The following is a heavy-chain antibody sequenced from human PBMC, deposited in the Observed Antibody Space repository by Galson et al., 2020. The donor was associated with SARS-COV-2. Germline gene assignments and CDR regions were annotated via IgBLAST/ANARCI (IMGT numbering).Heavy chain of an antibody. D-gene: IGHD1-26*01. CDR1: GYMFTKYW. J-gene: IGHJ6*03. CDR2: IDPDDSYT. CDR3: ARSSYYGGYNYYYCYYMDV. Sequence: HGDSLKISCKASGYMFTKYWINWVRQTPGKGLEWMGRIDPDDSYTNYNPSFQGHVTISVDKSISTTYLQLNGLEASDTAMYYCARSSYYGGYNYYYCYYMDVWGKGTTVTVSS. V-gene: IGHV5-10-1*01.